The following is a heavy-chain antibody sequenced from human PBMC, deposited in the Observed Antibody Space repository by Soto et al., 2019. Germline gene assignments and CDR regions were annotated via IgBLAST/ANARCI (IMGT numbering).Heavy chain of an antibody. CDR1: GYTFITYG. D-gene: IGHD4-17*01. CDR2: TSSYNGYT. Sequence: QVQLVQSGAEVKKPGASLKVSCKTSGYTFITYGISWVRQAPGQGLEWMGWTSSYNGYTKYAQKFQGRATMTTDTSTSTAYMALRSLRSDDTAVYYCARAYDYGGNSDYWGQGTLVTVSS. V-gene: IGHV1-18*04. CDR3: ARAYDYGGNSDY. J-gene: IGHJ4*02.